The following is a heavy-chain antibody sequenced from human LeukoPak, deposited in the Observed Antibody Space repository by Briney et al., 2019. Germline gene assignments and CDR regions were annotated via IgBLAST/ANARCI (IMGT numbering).Heavy chain of an antibody. CDR2: ISGSGGST. D-gene: IGHD6-19*01. Sequence: GGSLRLSCAASGFTFSSYAMSWVRPAPGKGLEWVSAISGSGGSTYYADSVKGRFTISRDNSKNTLYLQMNSLRAEDTAVYYCAKDRRAEWLVQEHDAFDIWGQGTMVTVSS. CDR1: GFTFSSYA. CDR3: AKDRRAEWLVQEHDAFDI. V-gene: IGHV3-23*01. J-gene: IGHJ3*02.